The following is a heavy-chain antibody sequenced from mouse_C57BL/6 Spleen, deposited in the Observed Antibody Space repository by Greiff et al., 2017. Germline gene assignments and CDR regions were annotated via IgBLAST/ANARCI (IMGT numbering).Heavy chain of an antibody. J-gene: IGHJ3*01. CDR2: IDPSDSET. V-gene: IGHV1-52*01. D-gene: IGHD2-1*01. Sequence: QVQLQQPGAELVRPGSSVKMSCKASGYTFTSYWMHWVKQRPIQGLEWIGNIDPSDSETNYNQKFKDKATMTVDKSSSTAYMQLSSLTSEDSAVYYCARATEVTWFAYRGKGTLVTVSA. CDR3: ARATEVTWFAY. CDR1: GYTFTSYW.